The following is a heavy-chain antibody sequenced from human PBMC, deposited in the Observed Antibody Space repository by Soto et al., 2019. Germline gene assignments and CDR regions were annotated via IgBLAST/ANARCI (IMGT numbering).Heavy chain of an antibody. V-gene: IGHV4-34*01. CDR1: GGSFSGYY. Sequence: SETLSLTCAVYGGSFSGYYWSWIRQPPGKGLEWIGEINHSGSTNYNPSLKSRVTISVDTSKNQFSLKLSSVTAADTAVYYCARGEYSYGYYYGMDVWGQGTTVTVSS. J-gene: IGHJ6*02. CDR2: INHSGST. D-gene: IGHD5-18*01. CDR3: ARGEYSYGYYYGMDV.